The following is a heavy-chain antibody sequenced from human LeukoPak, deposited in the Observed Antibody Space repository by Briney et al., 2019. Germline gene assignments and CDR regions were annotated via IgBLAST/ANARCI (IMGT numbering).Heavy chain of an antibody. Sequence: PGGSLRLSCAASGFAVSREYMSWVRQAPGQGLEWVSVIYNSDKTYYADSVKGRFTISRDNSKKMLYLQMNSLRAEDTAVYYCAKVYTSGWSRTSYSFDSWGQGTLVTVSS. J-gene: IGHJ4*02. CDR3: AKVYTSGWSRTSYSFDS. CDR1: GFAVSREY. CDR2: IYNSDKT. D-gene: IGHD6-19*01. V-gene: IGHV3-53*01.